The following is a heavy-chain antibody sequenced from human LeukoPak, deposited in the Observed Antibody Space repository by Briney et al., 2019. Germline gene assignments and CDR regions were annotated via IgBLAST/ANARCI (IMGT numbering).Heavy chain of an antibody. V-gene: IGHV3-30-3*01. CDR3: AKVPVVNDHYYYYYGMDV. J-gene: IGHJ6*02. Sequence: PGGSLRLSCAASGFTFSSYAMHWVRQAPGKGLEWVAVISYDGSNKYYADSVKGRFTISRDNSKNTLYLQMNSLRAEDTAVYYCAKVPVVNDHYYYYYGMDVWGQGTTVTVSS. CDR2: ISYDGSNK. D-gene: IGHD4-23*01. CDR1: GFTFSSYA.